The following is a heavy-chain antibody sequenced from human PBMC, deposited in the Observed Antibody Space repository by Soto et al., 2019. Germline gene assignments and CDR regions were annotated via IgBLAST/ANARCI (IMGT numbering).Heavy chain of an antibody. CDR3: VRHGGKFFDS. CDR1: GGSISSNW. J-gene: IGHJ4*02. V-gene: IGHV4-4*02. Sequence: QVQLQESGPGLVKPSGTLSLTCVVSGGSISSNWWSWVRQPPGEGLEWIGQVFHGGTTTYNPSLQRRVTISSDKSENHFSLSLTCVAAADTAVYYCVRHGGKFFDSWGQGVLVTVAS. CDR2: VFHGGTT. D-gene: IGHD4-17*01.